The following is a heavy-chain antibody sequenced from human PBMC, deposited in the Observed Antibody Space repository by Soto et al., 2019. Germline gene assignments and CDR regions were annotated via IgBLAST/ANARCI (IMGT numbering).Heavy chain of an antibody. CDR1: GFIFNNYW. CDR2: INGDGSTT. J-gene: IGHJ4*02. D-gene: IGHD6-25*01. Sequence: GGSLRLSCAASGFIFNNYWMHWVRQAPGKGLVWVARINGDGSTTTYVDSVKGRFTISRDNAKNTVYLQMNSLRVEDTAVYYCARGSGPRGRPYWGQGILVTSPQ. CDR3: ARGSGPRGRPY. V-gene: IGHV3-74*01.